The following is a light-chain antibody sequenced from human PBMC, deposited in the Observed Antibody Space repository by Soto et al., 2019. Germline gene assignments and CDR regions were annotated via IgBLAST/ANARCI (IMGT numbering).Light chain of an antibody. CDR3: EAWDDSLNGVV. J-gene: IGLJ2*01. CDR1: SSNIGSNT. CDR2: SNN. V-gene: IGLV1-44*01. Sequence: QSVLTQPPSASGTPGQRVTISCSGSSSNIGSNTVNWYRQLPGTAHKLLIYSNNQRPSGVPDRFSGSKSGTSASLAIRGLQSEDEADYYCEAWDDSLNGVVFGGGTKLTVL.